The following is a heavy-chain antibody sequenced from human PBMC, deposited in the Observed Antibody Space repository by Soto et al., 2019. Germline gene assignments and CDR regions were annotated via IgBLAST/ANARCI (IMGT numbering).Heavy chain of an antibody. Sequence: QVQLQESGPGLVKPSQTLSLTCTVSGGSISSGGYYWTWIRQHPGKGLEWIGYNYYSGITYYNPSPQSRVTISRGTSKNQFSLKLSSVTAADTAVYYCARGSSIAGLYYGMDVWGQGTTVTVSS. CDR2: NYYSGIT. V-gene: IGHV4-31*03. CDR3: ARGSSIAGLYYGMDV. D-gene: IGHD6-6*01. CDR1: GGSISSGGYY. J-gene: IGHJ6*02.